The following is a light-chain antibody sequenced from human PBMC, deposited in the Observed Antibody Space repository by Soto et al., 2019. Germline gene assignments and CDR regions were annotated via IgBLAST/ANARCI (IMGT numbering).Light chain of an antibody. J-gene: IGKJ1*01. CDR2: GAS. CDR1: QSVSSN. CDR3: QQYNNWPRT. Sequence: IAMTQSPAILSASPGERATLSCGASQSVSSNLAWYQQKPGQAPSLLIYGASTRATGTPARFSGSGSGTEFTLTISSLQSEDFAVYYCQQYNNWPRTFGQGTKVEIK. V-gene: IGKV3-15*01.